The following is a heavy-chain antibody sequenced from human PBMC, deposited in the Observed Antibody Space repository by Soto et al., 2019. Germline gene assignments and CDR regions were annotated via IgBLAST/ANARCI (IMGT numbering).Heavy chain of an antibody. V-gene: IGHV5-10-1*01. CDR1: GYSFTRNW. D-gene: IGHD5-18*01. J-gene: IGHJ4*02. Sequence: GESLKISCKGSGYSFTRNWITWVRQMPGKGLEWMGRIDPRDSSTDYSPSFQGHVTISADRSISTAYLQWSSLKASDSAIYYCARTRGYSYGADYWGQGTLVTVSS. CDR3: ARTRGYSYGADY. CDR2: IDPRDSST.